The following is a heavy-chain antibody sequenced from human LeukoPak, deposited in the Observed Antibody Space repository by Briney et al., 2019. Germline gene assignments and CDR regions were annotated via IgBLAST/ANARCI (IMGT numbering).Heavy chain of an antibody. V-gene: IGHV3-23*01. Sequence: GGSLRLSCAASGFTFSSYAMSWVRQAPGKGLEWVSAISGSGGSTYYADSVKGRFTISRDNSKNTLYLQMNSLRAEDTAVYYCAKDPYWIGYDSSGYYYSPLRHFDYWAREPWSPSPQ. D-gene: IGHD3-22*01. CDR2: ISGSGGST. CDR1: GFTFSSYA. J-gene: IGHJ4*02. CDR3: AKDPYWIGYDSSGYYYSPLRHFDY.